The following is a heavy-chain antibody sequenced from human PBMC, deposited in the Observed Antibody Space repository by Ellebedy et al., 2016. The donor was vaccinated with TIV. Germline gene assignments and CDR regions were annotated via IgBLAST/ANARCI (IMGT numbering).Heavy chain of an antibody. CDR1: GYSISSGYY. D-gene: IGHD5-24*01. V-gene: IGHV4-38-2*02. CDR2: INHSGST. CDR3: ARVRGRWLQLRVFEYYYGMDV. Sequence: SETLSLTXTVSGYSISSGYYWSWIRQPPGKGLEWIGEINHSGSTNYDPSLKSRVTISVDTSKNQFSLKLSSVTAADTAVYYCARVRGRWLQLRVFEYYYGMDVWGQGTTVTVSS. J-gene: IGHJ6*02.